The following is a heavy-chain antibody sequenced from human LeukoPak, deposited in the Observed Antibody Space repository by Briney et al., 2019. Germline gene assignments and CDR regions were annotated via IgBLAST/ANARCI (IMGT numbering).Heavy chain of an antibody. J-gene: IGHJ6*02. CDR2: IYHSGST. CDR3: ARASSWYYYGMDV. CDR1: GGSISSGGYS. Sequence: SQTLSLTCAVSGGSISSGGYSWSWIRQPPGKGLEWIGYIYHSGSTYYNPSLKSRVTISVDRSKNQFSLKLSSVTAADTAVYYCARASSWYYYGMDVWGQGTTVTVSS. V-gene: IGHV4-30-2*01. D-gene: IGHD6-13*01.